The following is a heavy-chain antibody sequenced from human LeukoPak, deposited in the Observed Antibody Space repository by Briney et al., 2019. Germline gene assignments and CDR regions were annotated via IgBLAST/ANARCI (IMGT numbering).Heavy chain of an antibody. Sequence: GGSLRLSCAASGFTFSSYSMNWVRQAPGKGLEWVSYISSSSSTTYYADSVKGRFTISRDNAKNSLYLQMNSLRAEDTAVYYCAREASRSQWLVGDFDYWGQGTLVTVSS. J-gene: IGHJ4*02. CDR3: AREASRSQWLVGDFDY. D-gene: IGHD6-19*01. CDR2: ISSSSSTT. V-gene: IGHV3-48*04. CDR1: GFTFSSYS.